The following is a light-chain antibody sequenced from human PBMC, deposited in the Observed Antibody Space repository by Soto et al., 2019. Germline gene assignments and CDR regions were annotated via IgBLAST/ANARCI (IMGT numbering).Light chain of an antibody. Sequence: EIVLTQSPGTLSLSPGERVTLSCRATQSIRSNYLAWYQQKPGQAPRLLIYGASTRATGIPARFSGSGSGTDFILTISSLQSEDSAVYYCQQYNNWPRTFGQGTKVEIK. V-gene: IGKV3-15*01. CDR2: GAS. J-gene: IGKJ1*01. CDR3: QQYNNWPRT. CDR1: QSIRSN.